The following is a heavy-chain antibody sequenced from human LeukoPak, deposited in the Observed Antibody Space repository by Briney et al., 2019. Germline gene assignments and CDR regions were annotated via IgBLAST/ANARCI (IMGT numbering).Heavy chain of an antibody. CDR3: AKVPRGYGTYFGY. J-gene: IGHJ4*02. CDR1: GFTFSDYY. V-gene: IGHV3-11*01. Sequence: GGSLRLSCAASGFTFSDYYMSWIRQAPGKGREWVAYISSRSSTIYYADSVKGRFTISRDNAKNSQYLQLKSLRPEDTPVYNCAKVPRGYGTYFGYWGPGTLVTVSS. D-gene: IGHD2-15*01. CDR2: ISSRSSTI.